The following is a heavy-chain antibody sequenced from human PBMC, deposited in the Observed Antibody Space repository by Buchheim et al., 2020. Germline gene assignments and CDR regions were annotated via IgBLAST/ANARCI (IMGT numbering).Heavy chain of an antibody. CDR1: GGSVSSSNW. CDR3: ARGLVYAPYYYYGMDV. J-gene: IGHJ6*02. CDR2: IYHSGST. Sequence: QVQLQESGPGLVKPSGTLSLTCAVFGGSVSSSNWWSWVRQPPGKGLEWIGEIYHSGSTNYNPSLKSRVTISVDKSRNQLPPKLSSVSAADTAVYYCARGLVYAPYYYYGMDVWGQGTT. D-gene: IGHD2-8*01. V-gene: IGHV4-4*02.